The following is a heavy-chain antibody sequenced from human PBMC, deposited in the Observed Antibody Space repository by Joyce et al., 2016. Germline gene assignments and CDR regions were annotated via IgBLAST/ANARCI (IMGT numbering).Heavy chain of an antibody. Sequence: EVQLVESGEGLVQPGRSLRLSCAASGFTFDDYAMHWVRQAPGKGLEWGSGISWDSGSIGYGDSVKGRFTISRDNAKNSLHLQMNSLRPEDTALYYCAKDSHVEMATTGFFDKWGQGTLVTVSS. D-gene: IGHD5-24*01. CDR1: GFTFDDYA. CDR2: ISWDSGSI. V-gene: IGHV3-9*01. J-gene: IGHJ4*02. CDR3: AKDSHVEMATTGFFDK.